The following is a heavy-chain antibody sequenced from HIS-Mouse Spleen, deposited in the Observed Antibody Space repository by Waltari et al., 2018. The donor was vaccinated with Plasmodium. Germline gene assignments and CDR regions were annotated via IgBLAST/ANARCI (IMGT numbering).Heavy chain of an antibody. CDR1: GYTLTELS. CDR2: CDPEDGET. D-gene: IGHD1-26*01. Sequence: QVQLVQSGAEVKKPGASVKVSCKVSGYTLTELSMHWVRQAPGKGLEWMGGCDPEDGETIYAQKYQGRVTMTEDTSTDTAYMELSSLRSEDTAVYYWATEARVGATTTYWFDPWGQGTLVTVSS. CDR3: ATEARVGATTTYWFDP. V-gene: IGHV1-24*01. J-gene: IGHJ5*02.